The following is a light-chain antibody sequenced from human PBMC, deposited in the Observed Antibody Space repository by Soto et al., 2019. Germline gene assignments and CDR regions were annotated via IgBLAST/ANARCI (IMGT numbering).Light chain of an antibody. V-gene: IGLV2-14*01. J-gene: IGLJ2*01. CDR1: SSDIGAYNY. Sequence: QSVLTQPASVSGSPGQSITISCTGTSSDIGAYNYVSWYQHHPGNAPKLVIYAVSNRPSGVSDRFSGSKSGNTASLTISGLQAEDEADYYCSSYTINILVVFGGGTKVTVL. CDR2: AVS. CDR3: SSYTINILVV.